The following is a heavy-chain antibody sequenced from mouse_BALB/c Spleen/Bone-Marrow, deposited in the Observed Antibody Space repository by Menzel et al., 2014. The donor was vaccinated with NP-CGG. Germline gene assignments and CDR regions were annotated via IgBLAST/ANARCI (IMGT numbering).Heavy chain of an antibody. Sequence: QVQLQQSGAELVKPGASVKLSCKASGYTFTSYWMHWVKQRPGQGLEWIGEINPSNGRTNYNEKFKSKATLTVDKSSSAAYMRLSSLTSEDSAVYYCARGTFDYWGQGTTLTVSS. V-gene: IGHV1S81*02. CDR1: GYTFTSYW. J-gene: IGHJ2*01. CDR3: ARGTFDY. CDR2: INPSNGRT.